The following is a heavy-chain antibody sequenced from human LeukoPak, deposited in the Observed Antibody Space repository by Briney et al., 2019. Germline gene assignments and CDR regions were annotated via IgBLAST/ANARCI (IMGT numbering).Heavy chain of an antibody. CDR1: GYSISSGYY. D-gene: IGHD5-12*01. V-gene: IGHV4-38-2*01. CDR3: ARLGSGYDTLYYFDY. CDR2: IYHSGST. J-gene: IGHJ4*02. Sequence: SETLSLTCAVSGYSISSGYYWGWIRQPPGKGLEWLGSIYHSGSTYYNPSLKSRVTISVDTSKNQFSLKLSSVTAADTAVYYCARLGSGYDTLYYFDYWGQGTLVTVSS.